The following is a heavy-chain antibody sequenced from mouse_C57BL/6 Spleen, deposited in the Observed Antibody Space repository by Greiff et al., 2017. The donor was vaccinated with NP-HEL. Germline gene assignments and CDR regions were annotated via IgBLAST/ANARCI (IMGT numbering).Heavy chain of an antibody. D-gene: IGHD4-1*01. V-gene: IGHV1-81*01. Sequence: VQLQQSGAELARPGASVKLSCKASGYTFTSYGISWVKQRPGQGLEWIGEIYPRSGNTYYNEKFKSKATLTADKSSSTAYMELRSLTSEDSAVYFCAREGNWLFDYWGQGTTLTVSS. CDR2: IYPRSGNT. CDR1: GYTFTSYG. J-gene: IGHJ2*01. CDR3: AREGNWLFDY.